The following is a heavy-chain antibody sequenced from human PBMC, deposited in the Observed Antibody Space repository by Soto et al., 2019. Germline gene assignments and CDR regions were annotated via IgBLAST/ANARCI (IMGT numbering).Heavy chain of an antibody. V-gene: IGHV3-7*02. Sequence: PGGSLRLWCAAAGCTCSSYWISWVRQAPGKGLEWVANIKEDGSERYYVDSVKGRFTISRGNAKNSLYLQMNSLRAEDTAVYYCARATQSYYDPGGYYSSVHWGQGTQVTVSS. J-gene: IGHJ4*02. CDR1: GCTCSSYW. D-gene: IGHD3-22*01. CDR3: ARATQSYYDPGGYYSSVH. CDR2: IKEDGSER.